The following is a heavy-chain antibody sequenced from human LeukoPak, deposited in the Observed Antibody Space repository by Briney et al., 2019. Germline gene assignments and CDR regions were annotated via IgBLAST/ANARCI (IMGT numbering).Heavy chain of an antibody. V-gene: IGHV6-1*01. Sequence: SQTLSLTCAISGDSVSNNSAAGNWIRQSPSRGLEWLGRTYYRSQWYNDYAVSVKSRITINTDTSKNQFSLQLNSVTPDDTAVYYCARTNTAIITYDYWGQGTLVTVSS. CDR1: GDSVSNNSAA. D-gene: IGHD5-18*01. CDR2: TYYRSQWYN. J-gene: IGHJ4*02. CDR3: ARTNTAIITYDY.